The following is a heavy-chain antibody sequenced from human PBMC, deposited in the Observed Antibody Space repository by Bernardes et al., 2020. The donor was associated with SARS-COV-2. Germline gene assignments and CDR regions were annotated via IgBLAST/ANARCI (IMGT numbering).Heavy chain of an antibody. Sequence: SETLSLTCAVYGGSLSGYYWNWIRQPPGKGLEWIGEINYSGSTNYNPSLKSRVTISVDTSKNKFPLKLTSVTAADTAVYYCARAVWGIWHCDLWGRDTLVTVSS. CDR1: GGSLSGYY. CDR3: ARAVWGIWHCDL. V-gene: IGHV4-34*01. D-gene: IGHD3-16*01. CDR2: INYSGST. J-gene: IGHJ2*01.